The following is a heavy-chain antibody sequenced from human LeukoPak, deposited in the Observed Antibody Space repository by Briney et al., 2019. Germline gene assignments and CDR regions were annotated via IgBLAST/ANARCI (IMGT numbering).Heavy chain of an antibody. J-gene: IGHJ4*02. CDR2: IYDRGST. CDR1: GGSISNGGYS. V-gene: IGHV4-30-2*01. Sequence: SETLSLTCAVSGGSISNGGYSWSWIRQPPGKGLEWIGYIYDRGSTYHNPSLRSRLTMSVDRSKNQFSLNLSSVTAADTAVYYCASYRSSQYFDFWGQGTQVTVSS. D-gene: IGHD6-13*01. CDR3: ASYRSSQYFDF.